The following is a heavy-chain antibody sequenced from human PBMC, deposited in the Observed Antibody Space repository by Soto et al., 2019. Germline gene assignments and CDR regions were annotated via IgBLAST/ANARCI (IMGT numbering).Heavy chain of an antibody. Sequence: EVQVLESGGGLVQPGGSLRLSCAATEFTFSDFAMSWVRQAPGKGLEWVSRIYGGGNGPHYADSVKGRVTISRDNSKSTLYLQMNSLRAEDTAVYYCAKMEGMDPWAYSFDYWGQGTLVTVSS. V-gene: IGHV3-23*01. CDR2: IYGGGNGP. D-gene: IGHD2-2*03. J-gene: IGHJ4*02. CDR1: EFTFSDFA. CDR3: AKMEGMDPWAYSFDY.